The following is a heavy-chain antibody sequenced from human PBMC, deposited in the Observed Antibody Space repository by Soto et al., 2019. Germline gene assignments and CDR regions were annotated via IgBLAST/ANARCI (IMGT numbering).Heavy chain of an antibody. CDR1: RDTFNKYA. J-gene: IGHJ6*02. Sequence: QVQLVQSGAEVKKPGSSVKVSCKTSRDTFNKYAFNWVRQAPGQGLEWMGWIIPIFSSRNYAEKFQGRVTITADDSTSPAYMELRSLRFEATAVYYCSRGETYLGVWGQGTTVTVSS. V-gene: IGHV1-69*01. CDR2: IIPIFSSR. D-gene: IGHD3-16*01. CDR3: SRGETYLGV.